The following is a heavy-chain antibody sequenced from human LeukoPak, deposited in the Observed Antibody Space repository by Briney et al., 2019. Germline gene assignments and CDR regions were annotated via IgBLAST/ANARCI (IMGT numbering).Heavy chain of an antibody. J-gene: IGHJ3*02. CDR1: GGSISSSSYY. V-gene: IGHV4-39*01. D-gene: IGHD3-22*01. Sequence: SETLSLTCTISGGSISSSSYYWGWIRRPPGKGLEWIGSIYSSGSTYYNPSLKSRVTISVDTSKNQFSLKLSSVTAADTAVYYCARHQGDSSGYYQDAFDIWGRGTMVTVSS. CDR2: IYSSGST. CDR3: ARHQGDSSGYYQDAFDI.